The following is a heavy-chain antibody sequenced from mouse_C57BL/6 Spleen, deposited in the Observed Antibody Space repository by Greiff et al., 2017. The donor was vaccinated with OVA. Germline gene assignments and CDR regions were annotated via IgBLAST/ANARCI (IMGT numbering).Heavy chain of an antibody. CDR1: GYTFTSYT. D-gene: IGHD1-1*01. V-gene: IGHV1-4*01. Sequence: VQLQESGAELARPGASVKMSCKASGYTFTSYTMHWVKQRPGQGLEWIGYINPSSGYTKYNQKFKDKATLTADKSSSTAYMQLSSLTSEDSAVYYCARLEYYGSSLYYFDYWGQGTTLTVSS. J-gene: IGHJ2*01. CDR3: ARLEYYGSSLYYFDY. CDR2: INPSSGYT.